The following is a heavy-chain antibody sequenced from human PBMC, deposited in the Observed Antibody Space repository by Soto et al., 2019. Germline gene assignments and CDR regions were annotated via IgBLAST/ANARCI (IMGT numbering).Heavy chain of an antibody. CDR2: IRSRLYGETI. V-gene: IGHV3-49*03. CDR1: GFTFGDHG. D-gene: IGHD6-19*01. Sequence: LSCTGSGFTFGDHGLSWFRQAPGKGLEWVGFIRSRLYGETIQYAASVKDRFTISRDDSKSIAYLQMNSLKAEDTAVYYCSTYGSASGWYAPDSWGQGTLVTVSS. J-gene: IGHJ4*02. CDR3: STYGSASGWYAPDS.